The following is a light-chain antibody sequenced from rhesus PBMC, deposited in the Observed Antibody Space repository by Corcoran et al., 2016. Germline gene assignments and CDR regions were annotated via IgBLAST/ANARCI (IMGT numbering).Light chain of an antibody. V-gene: IGKV1-66*01. CDR3: QQYNESPYS. CDR2: SAS. J-gene: IGKJ2*01. CDR1: QDIHTS. Sequence: DIQMTQFPSSLSASVGDRVTITCRASQDIHTSLSWYQHKPGKAPKPLIYSASRLEPGVPARFSGRKSGADYSLTISSLQPEDIATYYCQQYNESPYSFGQGTKVEIK.